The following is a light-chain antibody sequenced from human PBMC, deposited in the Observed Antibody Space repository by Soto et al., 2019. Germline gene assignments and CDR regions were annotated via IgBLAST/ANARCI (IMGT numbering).Light chain of an antibody. CDR2: DAS. Sequence: EIVLTQSPATLSLSPGERATLSCRASQSVSSYLALYQQKPGQAPRLLIYDASNRATGIPARFSGSGSGTDFTLTISSLEPEDFAVYYCQQRSNWPPYTFGQGNKLEIK. J-gene: IGKJ2*01. CDR1: QSVSSY. V-gene: IGKV3-11*01. CDR3: QQRSNWPPYT.